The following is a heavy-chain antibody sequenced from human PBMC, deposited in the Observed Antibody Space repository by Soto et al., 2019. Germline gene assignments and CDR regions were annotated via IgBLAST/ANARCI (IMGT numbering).Heavy chain of an antibody. V-gene: IGHV3-30-3*01. D-gene: IGHD6-19*01. J-gene: IGHJ3*02. Sequence: GGSLRLSCAASGFTFSSYAMHWVRQAPGKGLEWVAVISYDGSNKYYADSVEGRFTISRDNSKNTLYLQMNSLRAEDTAVYYCARSRGSSGWYDAFDIWGQGTMVTVSS. CDR1: GFTFSSYA. CDR2: ISYDGSNK. CDR3: ARSRGSSGWYDAFDI.